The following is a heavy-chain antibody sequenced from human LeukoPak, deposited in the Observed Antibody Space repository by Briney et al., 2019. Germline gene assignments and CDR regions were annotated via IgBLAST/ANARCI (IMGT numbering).Heavy chain of an antibody. CDR1: GYTFTGYY. V-gene: IGHV1-2*02. CDR3: ARGQSGIAVAGDY. D-gene: IGHD6-19*01. CDR2: INPNSGGT. Sequence: ASVKVSCKASGYTFTGYYMHLVRQAPGQGLEWMGWINPNSGGTNYAQKFQGRVTMTRDTSISTAYMELSRLRSDDTAVYYCARGQSGIAVAGDYWGQGTLVTVSS. J-gene: IGHJ4*02.